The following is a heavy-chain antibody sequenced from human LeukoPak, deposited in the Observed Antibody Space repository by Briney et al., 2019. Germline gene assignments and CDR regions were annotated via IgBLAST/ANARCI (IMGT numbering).Heavy chain of an antibody. Sequence: PGGSLRLSCAASGFTFSSYAMSWVRQAPGKGLEWVSAISGSGGSTYYADSVKGRFTISRDNSKNTLYLQMNSLRAEDTAVYYCANHERPPGPSYDYGDYVPGYWGQGTLVTVSS. D-gene: IGHD4-17*01. J-gene: IGHJ4*02. CDR1: GFTFSSYA. CDR3: ANHERPPGPSYDYGDYVPGY. CDR2: ISGSGGST. V-gene: IGHV3-23*01.